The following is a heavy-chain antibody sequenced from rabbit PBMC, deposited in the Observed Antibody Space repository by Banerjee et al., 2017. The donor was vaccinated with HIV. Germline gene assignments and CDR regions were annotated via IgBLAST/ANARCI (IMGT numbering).Heavy chain of an antibody. Sequence: QEQLVESGGGLVKPGASLTLTCTASGFTLSSYWMCWVRQAPGKGLEWIACIYVDNVGSSGYTHYATWAKGRFTGSKTSSTTVTLQMTSLTAADTATYFCAREYGGDTAAYFDLWGQGTLVTVS. CDR1: GFTLSSYW. J-gene: IGHJ4*01. CDR2: IYVDNVGSSGYT. CDR3: AREYGGDTAAYFDL. V-gene: IGHV1S45*01. D-gene: IGHD2-1*01.